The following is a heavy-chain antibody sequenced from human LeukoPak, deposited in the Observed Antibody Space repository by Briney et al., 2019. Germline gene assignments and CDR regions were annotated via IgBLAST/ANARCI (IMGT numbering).Heavy chain of an antibody. D-gene: IGHD6-25*01. V-gene: IGHV3-30-3*02. Sequence: PGGSLRLSCAASGFTFSSYAMHWVRQAPGKGLEWVAVISYDGSNKYYADSVKGRFTISRDNSKNTLYLQMNSLRAEDTAVYYCAKGAANYYYYYMDVWGKGTTVTVSS. CDR2: ISYDGSNK. CDR1: GFTFSSYA. J-gene: IGHJ6*03. CDR3: AKGAANYYYYYMDV.